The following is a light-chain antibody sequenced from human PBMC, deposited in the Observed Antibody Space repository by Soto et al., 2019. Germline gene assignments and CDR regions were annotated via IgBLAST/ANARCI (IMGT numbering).Light chain of an antibody. CDR1: QSLVHSDGKTY. CDR2: KVS. Sequence: DVVMTQSPLSLPVPLGQPASISCRSSQSLVHSDGKTYLYWFRQRPGQSPRRLIYKVSDGDSGVPVRFSGSGSGTNFTLRISRVETEDVGVYYCMQGTHWPYTFGQGTKLEIK. J-gene: IGKJ2*01. V-gene: IGKV2-30*02. CDR3: MQGTHWPYT.